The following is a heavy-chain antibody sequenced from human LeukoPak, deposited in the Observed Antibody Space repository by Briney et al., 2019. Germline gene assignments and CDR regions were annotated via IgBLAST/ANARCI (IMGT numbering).Heavy chain of an antibody. D-gene: IGHD3-16*01. V-gene: IGHV3-53*01. J-gene: IGHJ4*02. CDR1: GFTVNFNY. CDR3: ARHRGGPDSAFDY. CDR2: IYSGGTT. Sequence: GGSLRPSCAASGFTVNFNYMSWVRQAPGKGLEWVSVIYSGGTTHYADSVQGRFTISRDNLKNTLYLEMSSLRAEDTAVYYCARHRGGPDSAFDYWGQGTLVTVSS.